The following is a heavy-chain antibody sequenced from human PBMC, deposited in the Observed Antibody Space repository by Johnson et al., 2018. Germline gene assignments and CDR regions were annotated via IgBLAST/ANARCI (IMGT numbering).Heavy chain of an antibody. CDR1: GFTFSDYY. Sequence: VQLVESGGGLVKPGGSXRLSCAASGFTFSDYYMSWIRQAPGKGLEWVPYISSSGSTIYYADAVKGRFTISRDNAKNSLYLQMNSLRAEDTAGYYCAREQGGYSYSYYMDVWGKGTTVTVSS. D-gene: IGHD5-18*01. J-gene: IGHJ6*03. CDR2: ISSSGSTI. V-gene: IGHV3-11*04. CDR3: AREQGGYSYSYYMDV.